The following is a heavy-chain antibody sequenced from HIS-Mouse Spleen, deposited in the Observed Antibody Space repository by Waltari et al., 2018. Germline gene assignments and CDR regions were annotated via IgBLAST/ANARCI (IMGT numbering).Heavy chain of an antibody. Sequence: QLQLQESGPGLVKPSETLSLTCTVSGGSISSSRYYCGWIRQPPGKGLEWIGSIYSSGSTTNYPSLKGRVTISVDTSKNQFSLKLSSVTAADTAVYYCAREIPYSSSWYDWYFDLWGRGTLVTVSS. D-gene: IGHD6-13*01. CDR1: GGSISSSRYY. J-gene: IGHJ2*01. CDR2: IYSSGST. CDR3: AREIPYSSSWYDWYFDL. V-gene: IGHV4-39*07.